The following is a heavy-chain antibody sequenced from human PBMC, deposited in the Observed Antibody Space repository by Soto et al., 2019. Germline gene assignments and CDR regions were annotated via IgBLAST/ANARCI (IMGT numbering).Heavy chain of an antibody. CDR3: AKVGYDYIWGSYRQFDY. CDR2: ISGSGGST. J-gene: IGHJ4*02. CDR1: GFTFSSYA. D-gene: IGHD3-16*02. Sequence: PGGSLRLSCAASGFTFSSYAMSWVRQAPGKGLEWVSAISGSGGSTYYADSVKGRFTISRDNSKNTLYLQMNSLRAEDTAVYYCAKVGYDYIWGSYRQFDYWGQGTLVTVSS. V-gene: IGHV3-23*01.